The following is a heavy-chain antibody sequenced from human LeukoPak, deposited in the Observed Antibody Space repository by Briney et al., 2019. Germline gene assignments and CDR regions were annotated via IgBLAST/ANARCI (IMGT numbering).Heavy chain of an antibody. Sequence: SETLSLTCTVSGGSISSSSYYWGWLRQPPGKGLEWIGSIYYSGSTYYNPSLKSRVTISVDTSKNQFSLKLSSVTAADTAVYYCARNPVRARGALHYYYYMDVWGKGTTVTISS. D-gene: IGHD3-10*01. CDR2: IYYSGST. J-gene: IGHJ6*03. CDR1: GGSISSSSYY. V-gene: IGHV4-39*01. CDR3: ARNPVRARGALHYYYYMDV.